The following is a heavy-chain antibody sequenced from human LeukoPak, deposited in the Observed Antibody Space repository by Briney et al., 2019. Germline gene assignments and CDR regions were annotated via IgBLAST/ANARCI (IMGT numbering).Heavy chain of an antibody. CDR2: ISSSSSYI. CDR3: ARELLTYSNHKLGHYMDV. V-gene: IGHV3-21*01. D-gene: IGHD4-11*01. Sequence: GGSLRLSCAASGFTFSNYNMNWVRQAPGKGLEWVSCISSSSSYIYYADSVKGRLTISRENAKNSLYLQMNSLRAEDTALCFCARELLTYSNHKLGHYMDVWGKGTTVTVSS. J-gene: IGHJ6*03. CDR1: GFTFSNYN.